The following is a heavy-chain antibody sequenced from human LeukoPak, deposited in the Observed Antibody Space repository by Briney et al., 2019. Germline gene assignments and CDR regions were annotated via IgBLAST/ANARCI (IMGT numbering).Heavy chain of an antibody. CDR3: ARGGIVVVPAAMWFDP. J-gene: IGHJ5*02. CDR2: IYYSGST. CDR1: GGSISSYY. D-gene: IGHD2-2*01. Sequence: PLETLSLTCTVSGGSISSYYWSWIRQPPGKGLEWIGYIYYSGSTNYNPSLKSRVTISVDTSKNQFSLKLSSVTAADTAVYYCARGGIVVVPAAMWFDPWGQGTLVTVSS. V-gene: IGHV4-59*01.